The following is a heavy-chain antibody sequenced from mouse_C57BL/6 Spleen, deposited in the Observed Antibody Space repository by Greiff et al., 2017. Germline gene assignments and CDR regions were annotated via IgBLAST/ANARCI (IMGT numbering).Heavy chain of an antibody. CDR1: GFTFSDYG. V-gene: IGHV5-17*01. J-gene: IGHJ1*03. Sequence: EVHLVESGGGLVKPGGSLKLSCAASGFTFSDYGMHWVRQAPEKGLEWVAYISSGSSTIYYADTVKGRFTISRDNAKNTLFLQMTSLRSEDTAMYYCARLDYGSSHWYFDVWGTGTTVTVSS. CDR3: ARLDYGSSHWYFDV. CDR2: ISSGSSTI. D-gene: IGHD1-1*01.